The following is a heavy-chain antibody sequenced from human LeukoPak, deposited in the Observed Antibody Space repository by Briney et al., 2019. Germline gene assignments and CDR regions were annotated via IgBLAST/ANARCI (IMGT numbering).Heavy chain of an antibody. V-gene: IGHV3-7*01. J-gene: IGHJ3*01. CDR3: ATGGPYSGSYF. CDR2: IKQDGSEK. CDR1: GFTFSNYW. D-gene: IGHD1-26*01. Sequence: PGGSLRLSCAASGFTFSNYWMTWVRQAPGKGLEWVANIKQDGSEKYYVDSVKGRFTISRDNAKNSLYLQMNSLRAEDTAVYYCATGGPYSGSYFWGHGTMVTVSS.